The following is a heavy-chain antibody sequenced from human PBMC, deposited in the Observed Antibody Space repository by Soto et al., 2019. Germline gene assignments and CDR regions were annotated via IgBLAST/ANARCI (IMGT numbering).Heavy chain of an antibody. V-gene: IGHV1-46*01. D-gene: IGHD1-1*01. CDR2: INPSGGST. J-gene: IGHJ4*02. CDR1: GYTFTSYY. Sequence: ASVKVSCKASGYTFTSYYMHWVRQAPGQGLEWMGIINPSGGSTSYAQKFQGRVTMTRGTSTSTVYMELSSLRSEDTAVYYCATTNWNDGSRFDYRGKGTLVTVSS. CDR3: ATTNWNDGSRFDY.